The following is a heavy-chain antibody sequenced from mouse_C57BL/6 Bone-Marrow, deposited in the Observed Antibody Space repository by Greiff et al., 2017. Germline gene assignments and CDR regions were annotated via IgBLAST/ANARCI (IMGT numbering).Heavy chain of an antibody. V-gene: IGHV1-19*01. CDR1: GYTFTDYY. CDR2: INPYNGGT. Sequence: EVKLQESGPVLVKPGASVKMSCKASGYTFTDYYMNWVKQSHGKSLEWIGVINPYNGGTSYNQKFKGKATLTVDKSSSTAYMELNSLTSEDSAVYYCARTGWDYFDYWGQGTTLTVSS. D-gene: IGHD4-1*01. J-gene: IGHJ2*01. CDR3: ARTGWDYFDY.